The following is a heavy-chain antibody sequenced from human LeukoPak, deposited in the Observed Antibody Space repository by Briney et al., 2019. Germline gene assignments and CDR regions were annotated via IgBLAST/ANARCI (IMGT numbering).Heavy chain of an antibody. Sequence: SVKVSCKASGGTFSSYAISWVRQAPGQGLEWMGGIIPIFGTANYAQKFQGRVTITADESTSTAYMELSSLRSEDTAVYYCATNERPTVTTIGYWGQGTLVTVSS. CDR2: IIPIFGTA. CDR3: ATNERPTVTTIGY. V-gene: IGHV1-69*13. D-gene: IGHD4-17*01. CDR1: GGTFSSYA. J-gene: IGHJ4*02.